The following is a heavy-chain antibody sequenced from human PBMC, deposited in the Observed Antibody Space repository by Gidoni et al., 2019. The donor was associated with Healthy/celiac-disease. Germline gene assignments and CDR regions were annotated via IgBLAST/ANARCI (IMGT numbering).Heavy chain of an antibody. CDR3: ARGDCSSTSCSLGDWFDP. J-gene: IGHJ5*02. V-gene: IGHV3-33*01. CDR2: IWYDGSNK. Sequence: QVQLVESGGGVVQPGRSLRLSCAASGFTFSSYGMHWVRQAPGKGLEWVAVIWYDGSNKYYADSVKGRFTISRDNSKNTLYLQMNSLRAEDTAVYYCARGDCSSTSCSLGDWFDPWGQGTLVTVSS. D-gene: IGHD2-2*01. CDR1: GFTFSSYG.